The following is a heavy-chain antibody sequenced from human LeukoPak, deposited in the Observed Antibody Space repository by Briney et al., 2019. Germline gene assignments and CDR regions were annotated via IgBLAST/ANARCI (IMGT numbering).Heavy chain of an antibody. CDR3: ARVVVAVAGTSPHLDY. V-gene: IGHV1-18*01. D-gene: IGHD6-19*01. Sequence: ASVKVSCKASGYTFTSYGISWVRQAPGQGLEWMGWISAYNGNTNYAQKLQGRVTMTTDTSTSTAYMEPRSLRSDDTAVYYCARVVVAVAGTSPHLDYWGQGTLVTVSS. CDR1: GYTFTSYG. CDR2: ISAYNGNT. J-gene: IGHJ4*02.